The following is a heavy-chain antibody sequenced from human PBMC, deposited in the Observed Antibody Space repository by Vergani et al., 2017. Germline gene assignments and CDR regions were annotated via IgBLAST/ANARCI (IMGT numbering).Heavy chain of an antibody. CDR3: ARDSGLLRFKVAVDV. V-gene: IGHV3-53*01. CDR2: TYSGGST. CDR1: GLTVRRNY. J-gene: IGHJ3*01. Sequence: EVQLVESGGGLMKPGGSLRLSGAASGLTVRRNYMSWVRRAPGRGREWISVTYSGGSTYYADSVKGRFTILRDNSKNTLYLQMNSLRAEDTAFYYCARDSGLLRFKVAVDVWGQGTMVTVSS. D-gene: IGHD2-21*01.